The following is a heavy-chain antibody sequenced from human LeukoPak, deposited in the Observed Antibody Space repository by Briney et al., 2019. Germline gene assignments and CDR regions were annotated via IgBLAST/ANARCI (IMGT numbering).Heavy chain of an antibody. CDR2: ISSSGNSI. CDR3: AKDQAGYCSSTSCLRTGRNFDY. D-gene: IGHD2-2*01. CDR1: GFTFSDYY. Sequence: PGGSLRLSCAASGFTFSDYYMSWIRQAPGKGLEWVSYISSSGNSISYADSVKGRFTISRDNSKNTLYLQMNSLRAEDTAVYYCAKDQAGYCSSTSCLRTGRNFDYWGQGTLVTVSS. V-gene: IGHV3-11*04. J-gene: IGHJ4*02.